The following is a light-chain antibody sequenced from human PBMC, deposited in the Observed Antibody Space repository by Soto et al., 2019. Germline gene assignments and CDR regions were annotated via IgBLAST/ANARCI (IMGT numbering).Light chain of an antibody. Sequence: QSCLTQPPSVSPAPGQRGTISCTGNSSNIGATYDVHWYQQLPGTAPKLLIYDVNKRPSGGPDRFSGSKCGNPASLTISGLQADDEATFYCCSYAGSSDYVLGTGTKVTVL. CDR2: DVN. J-gene: IGLJ1*01. CDR3: CSYAGSSDYV. V-gene: IGLV1-40*01. CDR1: SSNIGATYD.